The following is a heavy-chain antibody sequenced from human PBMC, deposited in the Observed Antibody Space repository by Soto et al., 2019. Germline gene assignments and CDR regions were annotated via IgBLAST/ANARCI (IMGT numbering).Heavy chain of an antibody. CDR3: ASLYSSSWTNWFDP. V-gene: IGHV3-66*01. CDR1: GFTVSSNY. D-gene: IGHD6-13*01. Sequence: GGSLRLSCAASGFTVSSNYMSWVRQAPGKGLEWVSFIYSGGSTYYADSVKGRFTISRDNSKNTLYLQMNSLRAEDTAVYYCASLYSSSWTNWFDPWGQGTLVTVSS. CDR2: IYSGGST. J-gene: IGHJ5*02.